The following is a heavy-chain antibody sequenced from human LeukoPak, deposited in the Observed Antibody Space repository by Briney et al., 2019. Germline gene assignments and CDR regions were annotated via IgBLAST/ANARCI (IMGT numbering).Heavy chain of an antibody. J-gene: IGHJ4*02. CDR2: IISNGDGT. CDR1: GFTFSGFA. D-gene: IGHD6-13*01. V-gene: IGHV3-64D*09. CDR3: VKSSSTWYIFDY. Sequence: QTGGSLRLSCSASGFTFSGFAMHWVRQAPGKGLEYVSGIISNGDGTYYSDSVKDRFTISRDNSENTLYLQMSSLRAEDTAVYYCVKSSSTWYIFDYWGQGTLVTVSS.